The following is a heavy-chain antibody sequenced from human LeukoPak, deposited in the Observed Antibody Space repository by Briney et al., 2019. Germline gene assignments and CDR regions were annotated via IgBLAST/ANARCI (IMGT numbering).Heavy chain of an antibody. V-gene: IGHV1-69*05. CDR3: ANGGYSSSSGYFDY. CDR1: GGTFSSYA. Sequence: ASVKVSCKASGGTFSSYAISWVRQAPGQGLEWMGGIIPIFGTANYAQKFQGRVTITMDESTSTAYMELSSLRSEDTAVYYCANGGYSSSSGYFDYWGQGTLVTVSS. J-gene: IGHJ4*02. D-gene: IGHD6-6*01. CDR2: IIPIFGTA.